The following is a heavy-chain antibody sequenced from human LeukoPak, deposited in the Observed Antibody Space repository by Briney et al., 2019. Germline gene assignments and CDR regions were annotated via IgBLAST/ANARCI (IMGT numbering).Heavy chain of an antibody. CDR2: LNSDGSIT. V-gene: IGHV3-74*01. J-gene: IGHJ4*02. CDR3: ARDGALY. Sequence: PGGSLRLSCAASGFTFSTYWMHWVRQAPGEGLVWVSRLNSDGSITTYADSVKGRFTISRDNAKNTLYLQMNSLRTEDTAVYYCARDGALYWGQGTLVTVSS. D-gene: IGHD3-10*01. CDR1: GFTFSTYW.